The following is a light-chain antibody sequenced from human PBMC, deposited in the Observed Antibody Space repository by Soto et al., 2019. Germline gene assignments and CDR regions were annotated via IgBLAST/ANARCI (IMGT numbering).Light chain of an antibody. Sequence: DIQLNQSPSTLSGSVGDRVTITCLASQTISSWLAWYQQKPGKAPKLLIYKASTLKSGVPSRFSGSGSGTEFALTISSLQPDDCATYYSQHYHSYSEAFGQGTKVDI. CDR1: QTISSW. V-gene: IGKV1-5*03. CDR3: QHYHSYSEA. CDR2: KAS. J-gene: IGKJ1*01.